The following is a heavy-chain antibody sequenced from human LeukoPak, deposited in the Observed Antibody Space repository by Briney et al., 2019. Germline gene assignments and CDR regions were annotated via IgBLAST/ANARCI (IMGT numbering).Heavy chain of an antibody. D-gene: IGHD5-18*01. V-gene: IGHV1-69*06. CDR2: IIPIFGTA. CDR1: GYTFTSYG. CDR3: ARALDTAMVANYYYYMDV. Sequence: SVKVSCKASGYTFTSYGISWVRQAPGQGLEWMGGIIPIFGTANYAQKFQGRVTITADKSTSTAYMELSSLRSEDTAVYYCARALDTAMVANYYYYMDVWGKGTTVTVSS. J-gene: IGHJ6*03.